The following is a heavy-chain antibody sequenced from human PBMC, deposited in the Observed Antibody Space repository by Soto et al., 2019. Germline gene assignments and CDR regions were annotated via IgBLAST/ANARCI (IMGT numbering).Heavy chain of an antibody. CDR3: AGSGSYLALGAFDI. D-gene: IGHD3-10*01. Sequence: EVQLVESGGGLVQPGGSLRLSCAASGFTFSSYSMNWVRQAPGKGLEWVSYISSSSSTIYYADSVKGRFTISRDNAKNSLYLQMNSLRDEETAVYYCAGSGSYLALGAFDIWGQGTMVTVSS. V-gene: IGHV3-48*02. CDR1: GFTFSSYS. J-gene: IGHJ3*02. CDR2: ISSSSSTI.